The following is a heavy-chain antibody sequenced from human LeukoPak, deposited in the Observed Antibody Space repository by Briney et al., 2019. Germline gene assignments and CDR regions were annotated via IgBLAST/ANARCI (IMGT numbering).Heavy chain of an antibody. CDR1: GGSFSNYY. Sequence: SETLSLTCAVYGGSFSNYYWSWIRQPPGKGLEWIGEINHSGSTSYNPSLKSRVTMSVDTSKNQFSLKLSSVTAADTAVYYCARRSGYSRYYYYYMDVWGKGTTVTISS. CDR3: ARRSGYSRYYYYYMDV. V-gene: IGHV4-34*01. CDR2: INHSGST. J-gene: IGHJ6*03. D-gene: IGHD3-22*01.